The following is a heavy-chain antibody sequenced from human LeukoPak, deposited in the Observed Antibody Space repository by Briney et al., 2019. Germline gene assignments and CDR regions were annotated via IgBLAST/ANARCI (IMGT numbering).Heavy chain of an antibody. V-gene: IGHV1-69*13. CDR1: GGTFSSYA. CDR3: ARDPATAMVIGGLDY. D-gene: IGHD5-18*01. Sequence: EASVTVCCKPSGGTFSSYAISWVRQAPGQGLEWMGGIIPIFGTANYAQKFQGRVTITADESTSTAYMELSSLRSEDTAVYYCARDPATAMVIGGLDYWGQGTLVTVSS. CDR2: IIPIFGTA. J-gene: IGHJ4*02.